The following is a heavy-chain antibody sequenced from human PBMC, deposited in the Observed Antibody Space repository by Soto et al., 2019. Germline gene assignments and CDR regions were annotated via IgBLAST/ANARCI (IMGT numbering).Heavy chain of an antibody. CDR2: IFPDDSDT. CDR3: LRGGVTSRAFDH. D-gene: IGHD3-3*01. V-gene: IGHV5-51*01. J-gene: IGHJ4*02. CDR1: GYIIKNYW. Sequence: GESLKISCKASGYIIKNYWIGWVRQMPGQGLEWMGIIFPDDSDTRYSPSFQGHVTISVDKSISTAYVQWSSLKASDSAIYYCLRGGVTSRAFDHWGQGTLVTVTS.